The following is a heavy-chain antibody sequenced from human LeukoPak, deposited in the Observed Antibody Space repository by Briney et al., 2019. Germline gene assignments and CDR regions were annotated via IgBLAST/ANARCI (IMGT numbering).Heavy chain of an antibody. V-gene: IGHV3-72*01. CDR2: TRNKANSYTT. CDR3: AREAVAGRSFFDY. CDR1: GFPFNDHY. Sequence: GALSLSFAASGFPFNDHYMDWVRPAPGKGLEWVGRTRNKANSYTTEYAASVKGRFTISRDDSKNSLYLQMNSVITEDTAVYYCAREAVAGRSFFDYWGQGTLVTVSS. D-gene: IGHD6-19*01. J-gene: IGHJ4*02.